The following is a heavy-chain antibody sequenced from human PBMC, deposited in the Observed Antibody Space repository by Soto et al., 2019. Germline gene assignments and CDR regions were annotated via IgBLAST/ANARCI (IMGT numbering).Heavy chain of an antibody. Sequence: QVRLQESGPGLVQPSETLSLTCSVSGESITGYFWSWIRQPPGKALEWIGHIYYAAISKYNPSLESRVTMSVDTTKNEFSLGLTSVTAADTAVYYCASPRDVAERGFRGHGWYFDVWGRGALVVVSS. J-gene: IGHJ2*01. CDR3: ASPRDVAERGFRGHGWYFDV. CDR2: IYYAAIS. V-gene: IGHV4-59*08. CDR1: GESITGYF. D-gene: IGHD5-12*01.